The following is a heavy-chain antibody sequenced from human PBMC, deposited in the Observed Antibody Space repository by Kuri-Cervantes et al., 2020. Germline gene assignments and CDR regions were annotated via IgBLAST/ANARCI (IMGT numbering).Heavy chain of an antibody. CDR2: ISSSGSTI. CDR1: GFTFSSYE. CDR3: ARGGYDFWSGYYPGYYYYSMDV. Sequence: GGSLRLSCAASGFTFSSYEMNWVRQAPGKGLEWVSYISSSGSTIYYADSVKGRFTISRDNAKNSLYLQMNSLRAEDTAVYYCARGGYDFWSGYYPGYYYYSMDVWGKGTTVTVSS. J-gene: IGHJ6*03. V-gene: IGHV3-48*03. D-gene: IGHD3-3*01.